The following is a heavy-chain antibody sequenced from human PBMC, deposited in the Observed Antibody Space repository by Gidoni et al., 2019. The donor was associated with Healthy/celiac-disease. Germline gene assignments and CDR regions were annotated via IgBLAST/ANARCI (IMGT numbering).Heavy chain of an antibody. D-gene: IGHD6-13*01. CDR2: IDPGDSDT. J-gene: IGHJ6*02. CDR1: GYSFTSYW. CDR3: ASSAAGTEAEYYGMDV. V-gene: IGHV5-51*01. Sequence: VQLVQSGAEVKKPGESLKISCKGSGYSFTSYWIGWVRQMPGKGREWMGIIDPGDSDTRYSPSFQGQVTISADKSISTAYLQWSSLKTSDTAMYYCASSAAGTEAEYYGMDVWGQGTTVTVSS.